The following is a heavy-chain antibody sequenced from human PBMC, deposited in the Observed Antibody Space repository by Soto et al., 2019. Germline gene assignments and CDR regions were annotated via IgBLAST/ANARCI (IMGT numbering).Heavy chain of an antibody. CDR2: IWRDGTAT. V-gene: IGHV3-33*01. CDR1: GFPFSAYG. J-gene: IGHJ6*02. D-gene: IGHD3-10*01. Sequence: WGSLRLSCAASGFPFSAYGMHWVRQAPGKGLECVASIWRDGTATHYAESVKGRFTISRDDSRDTLDLQISSLRADDTAVYCCARDRGARGIFFGMDRWGQGTTVTVSS. CDR3: ARDRGARGIFFGMDR.